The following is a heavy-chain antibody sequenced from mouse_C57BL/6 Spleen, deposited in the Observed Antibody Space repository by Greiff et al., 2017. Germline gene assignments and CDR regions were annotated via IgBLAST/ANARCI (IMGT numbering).Heavy chain of an antibody. CDR1: GYTFTSYG. CDR2: IYPRSGNT. CDR3: ARGDGNYSYYAMDY. D-gene: IGHD2-1*01. Sequence: VQGVESGAELARPGASVKLSCKASGYTFTSYGISWVKQRTGQGLEWIGEIYPRSGNTYYNEKFKGKATLTADKSSSTAYMELRSLTSEDSAVYYCARGDGNYSYYAMDYWGQGTSVTVSS. V-gene: IGHV1-81*01. J-gene: IGHJ4*01.